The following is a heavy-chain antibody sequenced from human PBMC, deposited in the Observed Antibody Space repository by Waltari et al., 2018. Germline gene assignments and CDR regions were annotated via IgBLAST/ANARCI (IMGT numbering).Heavy chain of an antibody. CDR2: IYPGDSDS. CDR3: ARRHMVPGKSGELMPFDF. D-gene: IGHD2-21*01. CDR1: GDTFVNYW. V-gene: IGHV5-51*01. Sequence: EVQLVQSGVEVKKPGESLKISCKGSGDTFVNYWIAWVRQMPGKGLEWMGMIYPGDSDSRYSPSFQGQVTMSADKSISTVYLQWSNLRASDTAIYYCARRHMVPGKSGELMPFDFWGQGTLVVVSS. J-gene: IGHJ4*02.